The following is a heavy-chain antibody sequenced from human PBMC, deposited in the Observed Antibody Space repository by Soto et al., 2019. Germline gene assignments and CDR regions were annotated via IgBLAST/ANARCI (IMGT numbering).Heavy chain of an antibody. V-gene: IGHV2-5*02. CDR3: AHRGATRCDP. Sequence: QITLKESGPTLVKPTQTLTLTCTFSGFSLSTSGVGVGWIRQPPGKALEWLALIYWDDDKRYSPSLKSSLTITKDTSKNQVVLTMTNMHPLDTATYYCAHRGATRCDPRGQGTLVTVSS. CDR2: IYWDDDK. J-gene: IGHJ5*02. D-gene: IGHD1-26*01. CDR1: GFSLSTSGVG.